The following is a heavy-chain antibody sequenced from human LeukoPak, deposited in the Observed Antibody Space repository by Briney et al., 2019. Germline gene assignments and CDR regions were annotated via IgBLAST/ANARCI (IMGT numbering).Heavy chain of an antibody. Sequence: SETLSLTCAVSGYSISSGYYWGWIRQPPGKGLEWIGRIYTSGSTNYNPSLKSRVTMSVDTSKNQFSLKLSSVTAADTAVYYCARSTVTPNYYYMDVWGKGTPVTVSS. J-gene: IGHJ6*03. V-gene: IGHV4-38-2*01. D-gene: IGHD4-17*01. CDR2: IYTSGST. CDR1: GYSISSGYY. CDR3: ARSTVTPNYYYMDV.